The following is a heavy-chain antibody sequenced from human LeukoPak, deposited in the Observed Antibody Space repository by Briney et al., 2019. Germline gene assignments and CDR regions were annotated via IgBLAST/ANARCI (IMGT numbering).Heavy chain of an antibody. Sequence: GSGPTLLNPTQSLTLTCTFSGFSLGTSGMCVNWIRQPPGKALEWLSLIDWDDDKYYSTSLKTRLTISKDTSKNQVVPTMTNMDPVDTATYYCARVTRSLTTVTPSSYVGRDASDTWGHGTVVTVSS. CDR3: ARVTRSLTTVTPSSYVGRDASDT. J-gene: IGHJ3*02. CDR1: GFSLGTSGMC. D-gene: IGHD4-17*01. V-gene: IGHV2-70*01. CDR2: IDWDDDK.